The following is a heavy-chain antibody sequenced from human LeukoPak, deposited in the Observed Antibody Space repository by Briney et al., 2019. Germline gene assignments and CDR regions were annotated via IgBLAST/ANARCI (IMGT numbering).Heavy chain of an antibody. V-gene: IGHV3-74*01. CDR2: ISTDGKST. Sequence: PGGSLRLSCVASGFTFSNYWMLWVRQAPGKGLMWVSLISTDGKSTRYAESVKGQFTISRDNAKNALYLQMDILRVEDTALYFCVRDYQFIQEVWGQGTTVTVSS. J-gene: IGHJ6*02. CDR1: GFTFSNYW. D-gene: IGHD2-2*01. CDR3: VRDYQFIQEV.